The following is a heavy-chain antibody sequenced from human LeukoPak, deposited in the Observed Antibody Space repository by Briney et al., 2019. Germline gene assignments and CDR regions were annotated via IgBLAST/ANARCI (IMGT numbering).Heavy chain of an antibody. J-gene: IGHJ3*02. V-gene: IGHV3-33*01. D-gene: IGHD2-15*01. CDR2: TWYDGSNK. CDR3: ARDKAVVAATKDAFDI. Sequence: PGRSLRLSCAASGFTFSSYGMHWVRQAPGKGLEWVAVTWYDGSNKYYADSVKGRFTISRDNSKNTLYLQMNSLRAEDTAVYYCARDKAVVAATKDAFDIWGQGTMVTVSS. CDR1: GFTFSSYG.